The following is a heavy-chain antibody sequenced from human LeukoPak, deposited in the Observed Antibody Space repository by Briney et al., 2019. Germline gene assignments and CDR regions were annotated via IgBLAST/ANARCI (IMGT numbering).Heavy chain of an antibody. J-gene: IGHJ3*02. CDR3: ARSITGNAFDI. CDR2: LNEDGTTI. Sequence: GGSLRLSRAASGFTFGSYWMLCFRQPPGEGLVWVSRLNEDGTTITYGDSVKGRFTISRDNAKNRLYLQMNSLRVEDTAVYYCARSITGNAFDIWGQGKVVIVS. V-gene: IGHV3-74*01. CDR1: GFTFGSYW. D-gene: IGHD1-20*01.